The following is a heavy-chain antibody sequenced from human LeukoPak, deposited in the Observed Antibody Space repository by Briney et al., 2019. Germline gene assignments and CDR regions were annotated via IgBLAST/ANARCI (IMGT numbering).Heavy chain of an antibody. CDR2: ISSSSSTI. V-gene: IGHV3-48*02. CDR1: GFTFSSYS. Sequence: PGGSLRLSCAASGFTFSSYSMFWVRQAPGKGLEWVSYISSSSSTIHYADSVKGRFTISRDNAKNSLYLHTNSLRDEDTAVYYCARKGDPSGLGYWGQGTLVTVSS. CDR3: ARKGDPSGLGY. J-gene: IGHJ4*02. D-gene: IGHD3-10*01.